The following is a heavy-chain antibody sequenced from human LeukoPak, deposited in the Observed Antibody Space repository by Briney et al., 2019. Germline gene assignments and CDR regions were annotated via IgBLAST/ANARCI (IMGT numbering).Heavy chain of an antibody. Sequence: SETLSLTCTVSGGSISSSSYYWGWIRQPPGKGLEWIGYIYYSGSTNYNPSLKSRVTISVDTSKNQFSLKLSSVTAADTAVYYCARDTRGYSYDWGQGTLVTVSS. CDR3: ARDTRGYSYD. CDR2: IYYSGST. CDR1: GGSISSSSYY. D-gene: IGHD5-18*01. V-gene: IGHV4-61*01. J-gene: IGHJ4*02.